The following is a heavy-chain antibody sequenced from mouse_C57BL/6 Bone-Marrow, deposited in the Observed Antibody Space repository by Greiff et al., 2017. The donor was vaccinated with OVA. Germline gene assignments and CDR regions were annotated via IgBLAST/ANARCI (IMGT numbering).Heavy chain of an antibody. CDR2: INSDGGST. D-gene: IGHD2-5*01. Sequence: EVMLVESGGGLVQPGESLKLSCESNEYEFPSHDMSWVRKTPEKRLELVAAINSDGGSTYYPDTMERRFIISRDNTKKTLYLQMSSLKYEDTALYYCARRHYYSNFHFDYWGQGTTLTVSS. V-gene: IGHV5-2*01. CDR3: ARRHYYSNFHFDY. J-gene: IGHJ2*01. CDR1: EYEFPSHD.